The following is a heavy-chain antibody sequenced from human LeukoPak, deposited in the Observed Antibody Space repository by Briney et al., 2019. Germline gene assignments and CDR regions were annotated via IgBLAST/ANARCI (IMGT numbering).Heavy chain of an antibody. CDR1: GYTFTGYY. D-gene: IGHD3-22*01. CDR3: ARDNYDSSGYSDY. J-gene: IGHJ4*02. V-gene: IGHV1-2*02. Sequence: ASVKVSCKSSGYTFTGYYIHWVRQAPGQGLEWMGWINPNSGGTNYAQKFQGRVTMTRDTSISTAYMELSRLRSDDTAVYYCARDNYDSSGYSDYWGQGTLVTVSS. CDR2: INPNSGGT.